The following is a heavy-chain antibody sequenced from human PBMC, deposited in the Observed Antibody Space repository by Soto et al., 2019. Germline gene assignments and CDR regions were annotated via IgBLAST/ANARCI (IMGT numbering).Heavy chain of an antibody. J-gene: IGHJ4*02. CDR2: IWYDGSNK. V-gene: IGHV3-33*01. CDR3: ARGTAGCDY. CDR1: GFTFSSYG. D-gene: IGHD5-18*01. Sequence: QVQLVESGGGVVQPGRSLRLSCAASGFTFSSYGMHGVRQAPGKGLEWVAVIWYDGSNKYYADSVRGRFTISRDNSKNTLYLQMNILRAEATSVYYGARGTAGCDYWGQGHLVTVSS.